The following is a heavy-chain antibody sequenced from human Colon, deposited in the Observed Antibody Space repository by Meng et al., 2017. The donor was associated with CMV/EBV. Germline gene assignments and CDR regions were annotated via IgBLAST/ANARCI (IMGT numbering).Heavy chain of an antibody. CDR1: GYTFSDYG. CDR2: ISTYNGNT. CDR3: ARAREVGYSAYDYYDF. J-gene: IGHJ4*02. D-gene: IGHD5-12*01. V-gene: IGHV1-18*01. Sequence: SGYTFSDYGISWVRQAPGQGLEWMGWISTYNGNTDYAQKFQGRVTMTTDTLTSTAYMELTSLKSDDTAVFYCARAREVGYSAYDYYDFWGQGTLVTVSS.